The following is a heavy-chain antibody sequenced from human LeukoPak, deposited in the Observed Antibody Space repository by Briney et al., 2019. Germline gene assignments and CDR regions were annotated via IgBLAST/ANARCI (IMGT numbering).Heavy chain of an antibody. D-gene: IGHD6-13*01. CDR3: ARDGSSWFY. V-gene: IGHV1-18*01. J-gene: IGHJ4*02. CDR2: ISPYNGNT. Sequence: ASVKVSCKASGYTFTNYDISWVRQAPVQGLEWMGWISPYNGNTNYAQKLQGRVTMTTDTSTSTAYMELWSLRSDDTAMYYCARDGSSWFYWGQGTLVTVSS. CDR1: GYTFTNYD.